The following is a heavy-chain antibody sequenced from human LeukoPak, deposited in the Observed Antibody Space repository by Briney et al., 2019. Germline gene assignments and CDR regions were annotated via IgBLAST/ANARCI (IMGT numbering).Heavy chain of an antibody. CDR3: ASTHQIETYWSGYYKDAFDI. V-gene: IGHV4-38-2*02. D-gene: IGHD3-3*01. CDR2: GYHIGST. J-gene: IGHJ3*02. CDR1: GYPISSGYY. Sequence: SETLSLTCTVSGYPISSGYYWGWIRQPPGKGLEWIGSGYHIGSTYFNPSLRSRVTILIDIFKNQFSLKMSSVTAADTAVYYCASTHQIETYWSGYYKDAFDIWGQGTMVTVSS.